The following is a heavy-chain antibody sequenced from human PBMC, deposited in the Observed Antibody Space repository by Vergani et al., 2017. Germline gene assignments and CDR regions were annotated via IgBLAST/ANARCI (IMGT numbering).Heavy chain of an antibody. Sequence: QVQLQESGPGLVKPSQTLSLTCTVSGGSISSGDYYWSWIRQPPGKGLEWIGYIYYSGSTYYNPSLKSRVTISVDTSKNQFSLKLSSVTGADTAVYYCARARTVVTGPDNWFDPGGQGTLVTVSS. CDR1: GGSISSGDYY. CDR3: ARARTVVTGPDNWFDP. CDR2: IYYSGST. J-gene: IGHJ5*02. D-gene: IGHD4-23*01. V-gene: IGHV4-30-4*08.